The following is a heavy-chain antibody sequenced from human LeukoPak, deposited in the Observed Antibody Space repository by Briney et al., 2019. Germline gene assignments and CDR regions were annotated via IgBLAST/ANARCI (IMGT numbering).Heavy chain of an antibody. CDR3: ARVPYSSGHTDY. CDR1: GGSISSGGYY. D-gene: IGHD3-22*01. V-gene: IGHV4-31*03. Sequence: SETLSLTCTVSGGSISSGGYYWSWIRQHPGKGLEWIGYIYYSGSTYYNPSLKSRVTISVDTSKNQFSLKLSSVTAADTAVYYCARVPYSSGHTDYWGQGTLVTVSS. J-gene: IGHJ4*02. CDR2: IYYSGST.